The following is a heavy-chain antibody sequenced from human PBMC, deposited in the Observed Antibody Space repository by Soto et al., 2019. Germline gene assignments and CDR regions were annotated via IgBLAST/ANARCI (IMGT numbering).Heavy chain of an antibody. CDR2: IPYSGTT. J-gene: IGHJ3*01. CDR1: GGCMNSDDYY. V-gene: IGHV4-30-4*01. Sequence: LSLTCTVSGGCMNSDDYYWSCMRQPPGKGREFIGYIPYSGTTSYNPSLQSRVTISVETSQNQFSLHLGSVTAADTAVYLCARDRFFD. CDR3: ARDRFFD.